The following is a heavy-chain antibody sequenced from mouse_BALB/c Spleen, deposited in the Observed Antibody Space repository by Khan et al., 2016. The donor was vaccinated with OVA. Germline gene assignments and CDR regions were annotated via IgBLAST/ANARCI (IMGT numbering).Heavy chain of an antibody. Sequence: VQLKESGPGLVKPSQSLFLTCTVTGYSITGGYGWNWIRQFPGNKLEWMGYISYSGSTNYNPSLKSRISITRDTSKNQFFLQLNSVTTEDTATYYCARTARIKYWGQGTTLTVSA. CDR3: ARTARIKY. CDR1: GYSITGGYG. J-gene: IGHJ2*01. D-gene: IGHD1-2*01. CDR2: ISYSGST. V-gene: IGHV3-2*02.